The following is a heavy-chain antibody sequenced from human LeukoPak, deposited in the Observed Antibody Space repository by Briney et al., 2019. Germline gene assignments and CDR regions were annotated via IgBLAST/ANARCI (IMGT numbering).Heavy chain of an antibody. J-gene: IGHJ3*02. CDR1: GFTFSSYS. CDR2: ISSSSSYI. Sequence: KTGGSLRLSCAASGFTFSSYSMNWVRQAPGKGLEWVSSISSSSSYIYYADSVKGRFTISRDNAKNSLYLQMNSLRAEDTAVYYCARESGYGDYGLGAFDIWGQGTMVTVSS. CDR3: ARESGYGDYGLGAFDI. V-gene: IGHV3-21*01. D-gene: IGHD4-17*01.